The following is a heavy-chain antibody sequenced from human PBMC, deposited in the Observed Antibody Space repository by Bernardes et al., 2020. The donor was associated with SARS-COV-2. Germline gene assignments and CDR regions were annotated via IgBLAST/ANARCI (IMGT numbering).Heavy chain of an antibody. J-gene: IGHJ3*02. D-gene: IGHD7-27*01. CDR3: ARDHPRYDWGGAFDI. V-gene: IGHV3-30-3*01. CDR2: ISYDGSNK. CDR1: GFTFSSYA. Sequence: GGSLRLSCAASGFTFSSYAMHWVRQAPGKGLEWVAVISYDGSNKYYADSVKGRFTISRDNSKNTLYLQMNSLRAEDTAVYYCARDHPRYDWGGAFDIWGQGTMVTVSS.